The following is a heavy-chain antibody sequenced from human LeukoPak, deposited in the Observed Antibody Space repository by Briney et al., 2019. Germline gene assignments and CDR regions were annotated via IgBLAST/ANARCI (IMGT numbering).Heavy chain of an antibody. CDR3: ARLSTADLHFDY. CDR1: GGSISSYY. Sequence: SETLSLTCTVSGGSISSYYWSWIRQPPGKGLEWIGYIYYSGSTNYNPSLKSRVTISVDTSKNQFSLKLSSVTAADTAVYYCARLSTADLHFDYWGQGTLVTVSS. D-gene: IGHD2/OR15-2a*01. CDR2: IYYSGST. V-gene: IGHV4-59*08. J-gene: IGHJ4*02.